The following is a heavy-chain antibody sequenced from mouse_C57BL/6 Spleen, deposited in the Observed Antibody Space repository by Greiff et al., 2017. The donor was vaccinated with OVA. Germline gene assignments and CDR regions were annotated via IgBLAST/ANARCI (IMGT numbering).Heavy chain of an antibody. Sequence: VQLQQSGAELVKPGASVKISCKASGYAFSSYWMNWVKQRPGKGLEWIGQIYPGDGDTNYNGKFKGKATLTADKSSSTAYMQLSSLTSEDSAVYFCASGYYYGSSFDYWGQGTTLTVSS. V-gene: IGHV1-80*01. D-gene: IGHD1-1*01. CDR3: ASGYYYGSSFDY. CDR1: GYAFSSYW. CDR2: IYPGDGDT. J-gene: IGHJ2*01.